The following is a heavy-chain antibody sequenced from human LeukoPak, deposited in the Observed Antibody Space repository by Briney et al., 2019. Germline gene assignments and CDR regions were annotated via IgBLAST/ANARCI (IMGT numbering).Heavy chain of an antibody. CDR3: AREWAGANNWFDP. V-gene: IGHV4-31*03. Sequence: SQTLSLTCTVSGGSISSGGYYWSWIRQHPGKGLEWIGYIYYSGSTYYNPSLKSRVTISVDTSKNQFSLKLSSVTAADTAVYYCAREWAGANNWFDPWGQGTLVTVSS. J-gene: IGHJ5*02. CDR1: GGSISSGGYY. CDR2: IYYSGST. D-gene: IGHD1-26*01.